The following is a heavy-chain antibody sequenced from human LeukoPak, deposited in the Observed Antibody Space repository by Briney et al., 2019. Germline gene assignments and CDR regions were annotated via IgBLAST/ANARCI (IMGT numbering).Heavy chain of an antibody. CDR1: GFTVSSNY. J-gene: IGHJ4*02. V-gene: IGHV3-66*01. D-gene: IGHD6-19*01. CDR3: ARVEQWLVALDY. CDR2: ISGGGST. Sequence: GGSLRLSCAASGFTVSSNYMSWVRQAPGKGLEWLSVISGGGSTYYADSVKGRFTISRDNSKNTLYLQMNSLRAEDTAVYYCARVEQWLVALDYWGQGTLVTVSS.